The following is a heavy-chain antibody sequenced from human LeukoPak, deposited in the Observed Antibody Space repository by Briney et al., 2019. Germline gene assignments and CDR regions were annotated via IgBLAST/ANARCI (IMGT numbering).Heavy chain of an antibody. CDR1: GFTFSSYA. CDR3: AKGYRGNYDY. V-gene: IGHV3-23*01. Sequence: PGGSLRLSCAASGFTFSSYAMTWVRQAPEKGLEWVSAISDRDGSTYYADSVKGRFTISRDNSKNTLYLQMNSLRAEDTAVYYCAKGYRGNYDYWGQGTLVTVSS. D-gene: IGHD1-26*01. J-gene: IGHJ4*02. CDR2: ISDRDGST.